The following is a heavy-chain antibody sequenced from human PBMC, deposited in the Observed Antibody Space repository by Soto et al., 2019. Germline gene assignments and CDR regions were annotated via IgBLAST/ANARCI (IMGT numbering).Heavy chain of an antibody. V-gene: IGHV1-2*02. CDR2: INPNSGGT. Sequence: ASVKVSCKASGYTFTGYYMHWVRQAPGQGLEWMGWINPNSGGTNYAQKFQGRVTMTRDTSISTAYMELSRLRSDDTAVYYCARDGYYDFWSGYLPAYYYYGMDFWGQGTTVTVSS. CDR3: ARDGYYDFWSGYLPAYYYYGMDF. D-gene: IGHD3-3*01. J-gene: IGHJ6*02. CDR1: GYTFTGYY.